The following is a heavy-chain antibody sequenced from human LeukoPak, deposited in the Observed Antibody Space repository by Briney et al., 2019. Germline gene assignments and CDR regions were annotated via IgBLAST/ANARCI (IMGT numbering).Heavy chain of an antibody. J-gene: IGHJ5*02. Sequence: SETLSLTCTVSGDSLNNSYCTSLRQPPGQGREWSGHIYYTGRTNYTPSPTSRGTISVDTSKNQCSLTLHSLTPAPPALYYCARIYSSSWFLNWFAPWGQGTLVTVSP. CDR2: IYYTGRT. CDR3: ARIYSSSWFLNWFAP. V-gene: IGHV4-59*08. CDR1: GDSLNNSY. D-gene: IGHD6-13*01.